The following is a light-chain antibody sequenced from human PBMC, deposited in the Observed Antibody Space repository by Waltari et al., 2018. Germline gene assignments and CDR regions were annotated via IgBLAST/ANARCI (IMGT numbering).Light chain of an antibody. J-gene: IGLJ2*01. CDR2: YDD. V-gene: IGLV1-36*01. CDR3: AAWDDSLNGVV. CDR1: SSNIGNNA. Sequence: QSVLTQPPSVSEAPRQRVTISCSGSSSNIGNNAVTWYQQRPGKAPKLLIYYDDLLPSGVSDRFSGSKSGTSASLAISGLQSEDEDDYYCAAWDDSLNGVVFGGGTKLTVL.